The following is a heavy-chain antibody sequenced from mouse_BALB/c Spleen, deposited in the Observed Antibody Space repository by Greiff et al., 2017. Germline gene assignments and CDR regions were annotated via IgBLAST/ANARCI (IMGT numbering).Heavy chain of an antibody. CDR2: IWSGGST. CDR1: GFSLTSYG. J-gene: IGHJ4*01. D-gene: IGHD2-4*01. V-gene: IGHV2-2*02. CDR3: ARKTMITTSYAMDY. Sequence: QVQLKESGPGLVQPSQSLSITCTVSGFSLTSYGVHWVRQSPGKGLEWLGVIWSGGSTDYNAAFISRLSISKDNSKSQVFFKMNSLQANDTAIYYCARKTMITTSYAMDYWGQGTSVTVSS.